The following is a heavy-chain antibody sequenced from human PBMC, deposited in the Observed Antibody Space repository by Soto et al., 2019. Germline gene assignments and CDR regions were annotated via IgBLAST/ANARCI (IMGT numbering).Heavy chain of an antibody. CDR2: ISAYNGNT. Sequence: ASVKVSCKASGYTFTSYGISWVRQAPGQGLEWMGWISAYNGNTNYAQKLQGRVTMTTDTSTSTAYMELRSLRSDDTAVYYCARDHRLAVAGRAVSAGWFDPWGQGTLVTVSS. D-gene: IGHD6-19*01. V-gene: IGHV1-18*01. CDR3: ARDHRLAVAGRAVSAGWFDP. CDR1: GYTFTSYG. J-gene: IGHJ5*02.